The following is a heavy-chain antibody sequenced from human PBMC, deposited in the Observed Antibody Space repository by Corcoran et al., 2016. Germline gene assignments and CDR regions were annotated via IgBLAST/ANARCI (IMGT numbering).Heavy chain of an antibody. CDR1: GFTFSSYS. V-gene: IGHV3-48*04. J-gene: IGHJ4*02. D-gene: IGHD6-13*01. CDR2: ISSSSSTI. Sequence: EVQLVESGGGLVQPGGSLRLSCAASGFTFSSYSMNWVRQAPGKGLEWVSYISSSSSTIYYADSVKGRFTISRDNAKNSLYLQMNSLRAEDTAVYYWAREKWQQLVRSDYWGQGTLVTVSS. CDR3: AREKWQQLVRSDY.